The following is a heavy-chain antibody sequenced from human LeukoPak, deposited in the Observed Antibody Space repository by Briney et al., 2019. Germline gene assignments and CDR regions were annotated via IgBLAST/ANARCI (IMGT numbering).Heavy chain of an antibody. V-gene: IGHV3-23*01. Sequence: GGSVRLSYAASGLTFRSYAMSWVRQAPGKGLEWVSTISGSGGSTYYADSVKGRFTISRDNSKNTLYLQMNSLRAEDTAVYYCANYMTTVTTSAFDVWGQGTMVTVSS. CDR1: GLTFRSYA. J-gene: IGHJ3*01. CDR2: ISGSGGST. D-gene: IGHD4-17*01. CDR3: ANYMTTVTTSAFDV.